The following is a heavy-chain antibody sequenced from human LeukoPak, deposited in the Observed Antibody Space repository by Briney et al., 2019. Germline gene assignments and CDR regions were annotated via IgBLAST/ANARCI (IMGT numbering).Heavy chain of an antibody. J-gene: IGHJ4*02. Sequence: SSETLSLTCTVSGGSVSSGSHYWSWIRQPPGKGLEWIGYIYYSGSTNYNPSLKSRVTISVDTSKNQFSLKLSSVTAADTAVYYCARAAYSGSYHSDYWGQGTLVTVSS. CDR3: ARAAYSGSYHSDY. CDR2: IYYSGST. CDR1: GGSVSSGSHY. D-gene: IGHD1-26*01. V-gene: IGHV4-61*01.